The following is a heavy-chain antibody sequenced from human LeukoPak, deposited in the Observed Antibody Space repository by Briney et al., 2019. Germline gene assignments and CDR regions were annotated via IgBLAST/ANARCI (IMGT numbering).Heavy chain of an antibody. CDR2: IRSSSET. J-gene: IGHJ5*02. V-gene: IGHV3-48*01. Sequence: GGSLRLSCAASGFIFSQYSMNWVRQAPGKGLEWVSHIRSSSETFYADSVKGRFTISRDNARNSLYLQMNNLRGEDTAIYYCARDAGNSGYGCDLWGQGILVTVSS. D-gene: IGHD5-12*01. CDR1: GFIFSQYS. CDR3: ARDAGNSGYGCDL.